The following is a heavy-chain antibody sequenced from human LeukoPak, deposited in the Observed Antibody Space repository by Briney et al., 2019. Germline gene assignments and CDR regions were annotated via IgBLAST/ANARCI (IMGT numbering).Heavy chain of an antibody. D-gene: IGHD6-19*01. V-gene: IGHV1-2*02. CDR3: ARDGGKRQWLTYFDY. Sequence: GASVKVSCKASGYTFTGYYMHWVRQAPGQGLEWMGWINPNSGGTNYAQKFQGRVTMTRDTSISTAYMELSRLRSDDTAVYYCARDGGKRQWLTYFDYWGQGTLVTVSS. J-gene: IGHJ4*02. CDR1: GYTFTGYY. CDR2: INPNSGGT.